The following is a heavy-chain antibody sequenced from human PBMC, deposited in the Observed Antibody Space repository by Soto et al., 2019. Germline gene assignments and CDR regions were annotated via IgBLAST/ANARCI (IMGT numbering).Heavy chain of an antibody. J-gene: IGHJ5*02. CDR2: IIPILGIA. CDR3: ARDRGDEISLSGQHNWFDP. Sequence: SVKVSCKASGGTFSSYTISWVRQAPGQGLEWMGRIIPILGIANYAQKFQGRVTITADKSTSTAYMELSSLRSEDTAVYYCARDRGDEISLSGQHNWFDPWGQGTLVTVSS. CDR1: GGTFSSYT. V-gene: IGHV1-69*04. D-gene: IGHD3-10*01.